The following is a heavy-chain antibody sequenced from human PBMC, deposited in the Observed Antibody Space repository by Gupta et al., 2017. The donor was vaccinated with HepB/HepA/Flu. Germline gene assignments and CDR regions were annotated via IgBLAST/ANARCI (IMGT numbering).Heavy chain of an antibody. Sequence: QVQLVESGGGVVQPGRSLRLSCAASGFTFSSYGIHWVRQAPGKGLEWVAVIWYDGSNKYYADSVKGRCTISRDNSKNTLYLQMNSLRAEDTAVYYCARIAFGGWFSVDYWGQGTLVTVSS. CDR1: GFTFSSYG. J-gene: IGHJ4*02. CDR3: ARIAFGGWFSVDY. D-gene: IGHD6-19*01. V-gene: IGHV3-33*01. CDR2: IWYDGSNK.